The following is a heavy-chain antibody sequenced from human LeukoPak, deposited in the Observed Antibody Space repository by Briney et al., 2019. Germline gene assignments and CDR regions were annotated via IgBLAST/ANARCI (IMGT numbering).Heavy chain of an antibody. Sequence: PGGSLRLSCAASGFTFSGYWMTWVRLAPGKGLEWVANIKEDGSEKHYADSVKGRFTISRDNAKNSLYLQMDTLRFEDTAVYYCACTIAVGYWGQGTLVTVSS. CDR2: IKEDGSEK. V-gene: IGHV3-7*01. CDR1: GFTFSGYW. CDR3: ACTIAVGY. D-gene: IGHD6-19*01. J-gene: IGHJ4*02.